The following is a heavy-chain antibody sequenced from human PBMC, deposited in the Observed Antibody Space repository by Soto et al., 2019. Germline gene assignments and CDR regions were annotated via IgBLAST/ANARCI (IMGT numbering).Heavy chain of an antibody. D-gene: IGHD6-19*01. CDR2: INHSGST. Sequence: SETLSLTCAVYGGSFSGYYWSWIRQPPGKGLEWIGEINHSGSTNYNPFLKSRVTISVDTPKNQFSLKLSPVTAAATAVYYCAISQAVAGFRYSYYYYGMDGWGQGTTVTVSS. V-gene: IGHV4-34*01. CDR3: AISQAVAGFRYSYYYYGMDG. J-gene: IGHJ6*02. CDR1: GGSFSGYY.